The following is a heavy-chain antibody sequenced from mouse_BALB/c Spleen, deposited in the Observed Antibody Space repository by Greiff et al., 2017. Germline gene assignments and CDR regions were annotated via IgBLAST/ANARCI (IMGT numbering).Heavy chain of an antibody. CDR2: INPGIGGT. CDR1: GYTFTSYY. Sequence: QVQLQQSGAELVTPGASVKLSCKASGYTFTSYYMHWVKQRPGQGLEWIGEINPGIGGTNYNEKFKRKATLTANKSSSTAYMQLSSLTSEDSAVYYCTKSPYSYDGTPSAMDYWGQGTTVTVSS. CDR3: TKSPYSYDGTPSAMDY. D-gene: IGHD2-12*01. V-gene: IGHV1S16*01. J-gene: IGHJ4*01.